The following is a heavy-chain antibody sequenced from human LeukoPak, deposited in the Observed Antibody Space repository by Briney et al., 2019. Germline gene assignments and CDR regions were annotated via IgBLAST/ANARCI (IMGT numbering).Heavy chain of an antibody. CDR2: LYSGGNR. Sequence: GGSLRLSCAASGFTDSTNYMSWVRQAPGKGLEWVSTLYSGGNRYYADSVRGRFTISRDDSRNTLFLQMNNLRVEDTAMYYCARESGDRPGLPGRWGQGTLVTVSS. J-gene: IGHJ4*02. CDR3: ARESGDRPGLPGR. CDR1: GFTDSTNY. V-gene: IGHV3-53*01. D-gene: IGHD1-26*01.